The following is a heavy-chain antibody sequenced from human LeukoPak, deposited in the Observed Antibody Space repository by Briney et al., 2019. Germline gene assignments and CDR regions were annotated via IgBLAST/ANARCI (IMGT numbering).Heavy chain of an antibody. Sequence: GGSLRLSCAASGFTFSSYWMHRVRQAPGKGLVWVSRVNSDGSGTTYADSVKGRFTISRDNAKNTLYLQMNSLRAEDTAVYYCARESKYSGYPFDYWGQGTLVTVSS. J-gene: IGHJ4*02. V-gene: IGHV3-74*01. D-gene: IGHD5-12*01. CDR2: VNSDGSGT. CDR3: ARESKYSGYPFDY. CDR1: GFTFSSYW.